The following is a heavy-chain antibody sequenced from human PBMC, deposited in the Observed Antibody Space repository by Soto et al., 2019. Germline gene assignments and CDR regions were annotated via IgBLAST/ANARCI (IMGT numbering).Heavy chain of an antibody. Sequence: GGSLRLSCAASGFTFSSYWMHWFRQVLGKGLVWVSRINNDRSHTSYADSVKGRFTISRDNARNTLYLEMNSLRAEDTAVYYCARDGHCITTSCYGNWFDSWGQGTLVTVSS. CDR3: ARDGHCITTSCYGNWFDS. CDR1: GFTFSSYW. CDR2: INNDRSHT. V-gene: IGHV3-74*01. D-gene: IGHD2-2*01. J-gene: IGHJ5*01.